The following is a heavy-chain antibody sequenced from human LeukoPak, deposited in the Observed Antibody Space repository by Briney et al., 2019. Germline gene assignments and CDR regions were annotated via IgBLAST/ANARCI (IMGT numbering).Heavy chain of an antibody. CDR3: ARARTDY. CDR2: IKDDGSEK. V-gene: IGHV3-7*04. D-gene: IGHD1-14*01. Sequence: GGSLRLSCVGSGFTFSIYWMTWVRQAPGKGLEWVANIKDDGSEKYSVDSVKGRFTISRDNAKNLLYLQMSSLRAEDTAVYYCARARTDYWGQGTLVTVSS. J-gene: IGHJ4*02. CDR1: GFTFSIYW.